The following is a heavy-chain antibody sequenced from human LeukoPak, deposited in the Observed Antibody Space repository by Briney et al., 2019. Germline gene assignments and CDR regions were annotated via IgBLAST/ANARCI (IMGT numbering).Heavy chain of an antibody. CDR1: GGSISVYY. J-gene: IGHJ4*02. Sequence: PSETLSLTCTVSGGSISVYYWSWIRQPAGKGLEWIGRFSLSGSTDYNPSLKSRVTISMDTSKSQFSLKLSSVTAADTAVYYCARGRRYYDFWSGSHFDYWGQGTLVTVSS. CDR3: ARGRRYYDFWSGSHFDY. V-gene: IGHV4-4*07. D-gene: IGHD3-3*01. CDR2: FSLSGST.